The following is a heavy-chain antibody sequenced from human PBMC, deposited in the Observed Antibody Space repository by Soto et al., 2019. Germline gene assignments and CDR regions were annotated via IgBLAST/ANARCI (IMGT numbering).Heavy chain of an antibody. CDR3: ARDNCSGGSRYPYNWFDP. J-gene: IGHJ5*02. CDR1: GGSISSYY. Sequence: PSETLSLTCTVSGGSISSYYWSWIRQPAGKGLEWIGRIYTSGSTNYNPSLKSRVTMSVDTSKNQFSLKLSSVTAADTAVYYCARDNCSGGSRYPYNWFDPWGQGTLVTVSS. D-gene: IGHD2-15*01. CDR2: IYTSGST. V-gene: IGHV4-4*07.